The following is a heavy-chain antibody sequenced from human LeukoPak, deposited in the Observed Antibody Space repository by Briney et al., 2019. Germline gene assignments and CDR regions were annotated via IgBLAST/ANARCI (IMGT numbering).Heavy chain of an antibody. V-gene: IGHV3-7*01. CDR1: GFTFSSYW. Sequence: GGSLRLSCAASGFTFSSYWMSWVRQAPGKGLEWVANIKQDGSEKYYVDSVKGRFTISRDNAKNSLYLQMNSLRAGDTAVYYCARDYPDYGGDPGTFDYWGQGTLVTVSS. D-gene: IGHD4-23*01. CDR2: IKQDGSEK. CDR3: ARDYPDYGGDPGTFDY. J-gene: IGHJ4*02.